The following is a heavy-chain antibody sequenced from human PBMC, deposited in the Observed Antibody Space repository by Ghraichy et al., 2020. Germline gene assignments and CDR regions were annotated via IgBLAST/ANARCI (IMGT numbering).Heavy chain of an antibody. J-gene: IGHJ4*02. D-gene: IGHD6-19*01. CDR3: AKDSAYTSGWYSDY. Sequence: GALRLSCAASGFTFSNYAMNWVRQAPGKGLEWVSVISGSGGTTYYADSVKGRFTISRDNSKNTLYLQMNSLRAEDTAVYYCAKDSAYTSGWYSDYWGQGTLVTVSS. CDR2: ISGSGGTT. V-gene: IGHV3-23*01. CDR1: GFTFSNYA.